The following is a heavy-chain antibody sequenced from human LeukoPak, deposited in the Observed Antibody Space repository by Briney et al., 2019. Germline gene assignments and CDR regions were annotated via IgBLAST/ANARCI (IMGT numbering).Heavy chain of an antibody. V-gene: IGHV4-59*08. CDR1: GGSISSYY. D-gene: IGHD1-26*01. J-gene: IGHJ4*02. CDR2: IYYSGST. CDR3: ARHVGATPAYLDY. Sequence: SETLSLTCTVSGGSISSYYWSWIRQPPGKGLEWIGYIYYSGSTNYNPSLTSRVTISVDTSKNQFSLKLSSVTAEDTAVYYCARHVGATPAYLDYWGQGTLVTVSS.